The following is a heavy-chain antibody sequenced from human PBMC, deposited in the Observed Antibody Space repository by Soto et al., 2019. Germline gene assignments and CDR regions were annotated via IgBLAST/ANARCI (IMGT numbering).Heavy chain of an antibody. J-gene: IGHJ6*02. CDR1: GGTFSSYT. Sequence: QVQLVQSGAEVKKPGSSVKVSCKASGGTFSSYTISWVRQAPGQGLEWMGRIIPILGIANYAQKFQGRVTITADKSTSTDYMELSSLRSEDTAVYYCARDLGEDGMDVWGQGTTVTVSS. D-gene: IGHD3-10*01. V-gene: IGHV1-69*08. CDR3: ARDLGEDGMDV. CDR2: IIPILGIA.